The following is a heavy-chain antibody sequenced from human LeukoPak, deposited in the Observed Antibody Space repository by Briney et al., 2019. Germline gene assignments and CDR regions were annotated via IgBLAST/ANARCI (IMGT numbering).Heavy chain of an antibody. CDR1: GVSISSTTYY. V-gene: IGHV4-39*07. CDR3: ARVRRDIVATIPPYFDY. Sequence: PSETLSLTCTVSGVSISSTTYYWGWIRQPPGKGLEWIGSMSYRGTTYYNPSLKSRVTISVDTSKNQFSLKLSSVTAADTAMYYCARVRRDIVATIPPYFDYWGQGTLVTVSS. D-gene: IGHD5-12*01. J-gene: IGHJ4*02. CDR2: MSYRGTT.